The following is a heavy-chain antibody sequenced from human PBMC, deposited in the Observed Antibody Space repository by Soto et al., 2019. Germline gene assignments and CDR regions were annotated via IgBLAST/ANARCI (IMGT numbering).Heavy chain of an antibody. CDR3: ATSRSFDY. CDR2: INSDGSST. CDR1: GFTFSSYW. V-gene: IGHV3-74*01. J-gene: IGHJ4*02. Sequence: EVQLVESGGGLVQPGGSLRLTCAASGFTFSSYWMHWVRQVPGKGLVWVSRINSDGSSTSYAGSVKGRFTISRDNAKNTLYLQMNGLTGEDTGVYYCATSRSFDYWGQGSLVIVSS.